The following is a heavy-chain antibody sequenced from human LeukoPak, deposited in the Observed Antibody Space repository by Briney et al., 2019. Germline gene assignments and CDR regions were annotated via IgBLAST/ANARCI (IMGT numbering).Heavy chain of an antibody. V-gene: IGHV1-46*01. CDR2: INPSGGDT. CDR3: ARKRLRDYGMDV. J-gene: IGHJ6*02. Sequence: ASVKVSCKASGYTFTSYYMHWLRQAPGQGLEWMGIINPSGGDTTYEQKFQGRVTMTRDTSTSTVYMELSSLRSEDTAVYYCARKRLRDYGMDVWGQGTTVTVSS. CDR1: GYTFTSYY.